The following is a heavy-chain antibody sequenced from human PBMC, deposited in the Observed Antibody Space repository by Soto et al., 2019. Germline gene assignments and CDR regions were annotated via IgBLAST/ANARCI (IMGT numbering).Heavy chain of an antibody. CDR1: GFTVSSNY. CDR2: IYSGGST. Sequence: GGSLRLSCAASGFTVSSNYMSWVRQAPGKGLEWVSVIYSGGSTYYADSVKGRFTISRDNSKNTLYLQMNSLRAEDTAVYYCARDRGGSKQLIILYYWGQGTLVTVSS. D-gene: IGHD6-6*01. V-gene: IGHV3-66*01. CDR3: ARDRGGSKQLIILYY. J-gene: IGHJ4*02.